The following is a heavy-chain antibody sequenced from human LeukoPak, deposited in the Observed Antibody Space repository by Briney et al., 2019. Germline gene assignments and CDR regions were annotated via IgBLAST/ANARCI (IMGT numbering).Heavy chain of an antibody. CDR1: GFTFSNAW. J-gene: IGHJ6*02. CDR3: TTDKSYYDFWGTYYYYGMDV. Sequence: GGSLRLSCAASGFTFSNAWMNWVRQAPGKGLEWVGRIKSKTDGGATDYAAPVKGRFTISRDDSKNTLYLQMNSQKTEDTAVYYCTTDKSYYDFWGTYYYYGMDVWGQGTTVSVSS. V-gene: IGHV3-15*07. D-gene: IGHD3-3*01. CDR2: IKSKTDGGAT.